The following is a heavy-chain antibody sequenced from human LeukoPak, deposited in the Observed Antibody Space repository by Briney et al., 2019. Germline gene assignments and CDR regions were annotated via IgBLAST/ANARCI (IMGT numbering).Heavy chain of an antibody. CDR2: IASKTDGGTT. Sequence: GGSLRLSCAASGLTVTNAWMNWVRQAPGKGLEWVGRIASKTDGGTTDYAAPVKGRFTISRDDSKNTLFLQMNSLKTEDTAVYYCATDFYDTTWGQGTLVTVSS. D-gene: IGHD3-22*01. J-gene: IGHJ5*02. CDR3: ATDFYDTT. CDR1: GLTVTNAW. V-gene: IGHV3-15*04.